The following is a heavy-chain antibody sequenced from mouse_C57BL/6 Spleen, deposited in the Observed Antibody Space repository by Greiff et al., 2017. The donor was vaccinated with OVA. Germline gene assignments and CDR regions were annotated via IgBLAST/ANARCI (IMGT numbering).Heavy chain of an antibody. D-gene: IGHD2-4*01. CDR1: GFTFSDYY. CDR2: INYDGSST. J-gene: IGHJ1*03. V-gene: IGHV5-16*01. CDR3: ARDGYDYDGGYFDV. Sequence: EVKLVESEGGLVQPGSSMKLSCTASGFTFSDYYMAWVRQVPEKGLEWVANINYDGSSTYYLDSLKSRFIISRDNAKNILYLQMSSLKSEDTATYYCARDGYDYDGGYFDVWGTGTTVTVSS.